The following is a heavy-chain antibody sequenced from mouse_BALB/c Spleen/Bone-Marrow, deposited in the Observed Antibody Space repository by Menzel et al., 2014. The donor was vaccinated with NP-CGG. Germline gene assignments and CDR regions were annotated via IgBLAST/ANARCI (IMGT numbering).Heavy chain of an antibody. V-gene: IGHV1-80*01. CDR3: ARKYGDY. Sequence: VKVVESGAELVRPGSSVEISCKASGYPFSSYWMSWVKQRPGQGLEWIGQIYPGDGETNYNGKFKGNATLTADKSSSTAYMQLISLTSEDSAVYFCARKYGDYWGQGTTLTVSS. J-gene: IGHJ2*01. CDR2: IYPGDGET. D-gene: IGHD2-10*02. CDR1: GYPFSSYW.